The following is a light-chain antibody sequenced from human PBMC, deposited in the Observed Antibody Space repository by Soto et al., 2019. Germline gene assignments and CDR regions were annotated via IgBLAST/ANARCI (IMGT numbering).Light chain of an antibody. CDR3: QQRHMWPIT. J-gene: IGKJ5*01. V-gene: IGKV3D-20*02. CDR1: ESVVSNY. Sequence: EIVLTQSPGTLSLSPGERATLSCRATESVVSNYLAWYQLKPGQAPRLLIYDASSRATGIPDRFSGSGSGTDFTLTISSLEPEDSAVYYCQQRHMWPITFGQGTRLEIK. CDR2: DAS.